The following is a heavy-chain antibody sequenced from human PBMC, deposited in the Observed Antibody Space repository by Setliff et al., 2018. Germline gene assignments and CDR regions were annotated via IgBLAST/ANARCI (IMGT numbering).Heavy chain of an antibody. D-gene: IGHD2-21*02. CDR3: ARESVVVVTTTNYYYYIDV. V-gene: IGHV1-69*05. CDR2: IIPIFGTT. Sequence: GASVKVSCKASGGTFRNYGITWVRQAPGQGLEWMGGIIPIFGTTTYAQKFLGRVTITTDESSSTGYMELSSLRSEDTAVYFCARESVVVVTTTNYYYYIDVWGEGTTVTVSS. J-gene: IGHJ6*03. CDR1: GGTFRNYG.